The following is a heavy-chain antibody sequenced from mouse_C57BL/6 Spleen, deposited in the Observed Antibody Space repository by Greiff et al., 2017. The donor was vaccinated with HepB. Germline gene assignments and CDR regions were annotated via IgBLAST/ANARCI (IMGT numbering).Heavy chain of an antibody. D-gene: IGHD4-1*01. Sequence: QVQLQQSGAELVRPGASVTLSCKASGYTFTDYEMHWVKQTPVHGLEWIGAIDPETGGTAYNQKFKGKAILTADKSSSTAYMELRSLTSADSAVYYCSGTDYAMDYWGQGTSVTVSS. V-gene: IGHV1-15*01. CDR1: GYTFTDYE. CDR2: IDPETGGT. CDR3: SGTDYAMDY. J-gene: IGHJ4*01.